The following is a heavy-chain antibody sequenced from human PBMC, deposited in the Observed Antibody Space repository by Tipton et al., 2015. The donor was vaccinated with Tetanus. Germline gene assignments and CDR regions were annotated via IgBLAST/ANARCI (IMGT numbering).Heavy chain of an antibody. V-gene: IGHV4-39*01. J-gene: IGHJ5*02. Sequence: TLSLTCTVSGGSISSSSYYWGWIRQPPGKGLEWIGSIYYSGSTYYNPSLKSRVTISVDTSKNQFSLKLSSVTAADTAVYYCASRYSSGWGERFDPWGQGTLVTVSS. CDR3: ASRYSSGWGERFDP. D-gene: IGHD6-19*01. CDR2: IYYSGST. CDR1: GGSISSSSYY.